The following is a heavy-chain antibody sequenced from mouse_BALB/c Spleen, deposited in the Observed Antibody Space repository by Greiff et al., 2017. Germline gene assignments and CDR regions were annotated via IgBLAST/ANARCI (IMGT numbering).Heavy chain of an antibody. Sequence: EVQLQQSGAELVKPGASVKLSCTASGFNIKDTYMHWVKQRPEQGLEWIGRIDPANGNTKYDPKFQGKATITADTSSNTAYLQLSSLTSEDTAVYYCASHMITTKAMDYWGQGTTVTVS. V-gene: IGHV14-3*02. CDR1: GFNIKDTY. D-gene: IGHD2-4*01. CDR2: IDPANGNT. J-gene: IGHJ4*01. CDR3: ASHMITTKAMDY.